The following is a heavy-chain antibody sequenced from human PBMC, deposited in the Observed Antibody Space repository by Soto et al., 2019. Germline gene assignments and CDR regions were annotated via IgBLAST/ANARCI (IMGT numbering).Heavy chain of an antibody. CDR1: GFTFSSYA. V-gene: IGHV3-23*01. CDR3: AKEGVDDIVATIGEVDY. J-gene: IGHJ4*02. Sequence: EVQLLESGGGLVQPGGSLRLSCAASGFTFSSYAMSWVRQAPGKGLEWVSAISGSGGSTYYADSVKGRFTISRDNSKNTLYLQMNSLRAEDTAVYYCAKEGVDDIVATIGEVDYWGQGTLVTVSS. D-gene: IGHD5-12*01. CDR2: ISGSGGST.